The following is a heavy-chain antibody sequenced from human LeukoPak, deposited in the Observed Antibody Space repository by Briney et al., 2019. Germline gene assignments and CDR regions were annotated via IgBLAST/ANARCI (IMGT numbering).Heavy chain of an antibody. J-gene: IGHJ4*02. CDR2: IRSKAYGGTT. Sequence: GGSLRLSCTASGFTFGDYAMSWVRQAPGKGLEWVGFIRSKAYGGTTEYAASVKGRFTISRDDSKSIAYLQMNSLKTEDTAVYYCTSIFEVIKGLWGQGTLVTVSS. D-gene: IGHD3-3*01. CDR3: TSIFEVIKGL. CDR1: GFTFGDYA. V-gene: IGHV3-49*04.